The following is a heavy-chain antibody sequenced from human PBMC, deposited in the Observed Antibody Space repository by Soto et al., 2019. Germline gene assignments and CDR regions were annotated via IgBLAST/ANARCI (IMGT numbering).Heavy chain of an antibody. V-gene: IGHV4-4*07. CDR1: GGSISSYY. Sequence: SETLSLTCTVSGGSISSYYWSWIRQPAGKGLEWIGRIYTSGSTNYNPSLKSRVTMSVDTSKNQFSLKLSSVTAADTAVYYCARVSVVVVAATRHYYYYGMDVWGQGTTVTVSS. CDR2: IYTSGST. D-gene: IGHD2-15*01. J-gene: IGHJ6*02. CDR3: ARVSVVVVAATRHYYYYGMDV.